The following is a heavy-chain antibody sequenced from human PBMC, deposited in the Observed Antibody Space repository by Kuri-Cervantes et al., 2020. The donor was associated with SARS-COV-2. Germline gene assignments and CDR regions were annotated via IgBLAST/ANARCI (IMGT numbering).Heavy chain of an antibody. CDR1: TYTFTTYD. CDR2: IIPIFGTA. D-gene: IGHD3-3*01. J-gene: IGHJ3*02. Sequence: SVKVSCKASTYTFTTYDISWVRQAPGQGLEWMGGIIPIFGTANYAQKFQGRVTITADESTSTAYMELSSLRSEDTAVYYCARPERFFGVVIPQGGAFDIWGQGTTVTVSS. V-gene: IGHV1-69*13. CDR3: ARPERFFGVVIPQGGAFDI.